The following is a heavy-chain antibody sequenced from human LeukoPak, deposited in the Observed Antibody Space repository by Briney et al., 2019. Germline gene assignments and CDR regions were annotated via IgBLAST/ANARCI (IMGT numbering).Heavy chain of an antibody. D-gene: IGHD3-9*01. CDR1: GGSISSGDYY. Sequence: PSQTLSLTCTVSGGSISSGDYYWGWVRQPPGRGLEWIGYIYYSGSTYYNPSLKSRVTISVDTSKNQFSLKLRSVTAADTAVYYCDSTSLRYFDNDYWGQGTLVTVYS. J-gene: IGHJ4*02. V-gene: IGHV4-30-4*01. CDR2: IYYSGST. CDR3: DSTSLRYFDNDY.